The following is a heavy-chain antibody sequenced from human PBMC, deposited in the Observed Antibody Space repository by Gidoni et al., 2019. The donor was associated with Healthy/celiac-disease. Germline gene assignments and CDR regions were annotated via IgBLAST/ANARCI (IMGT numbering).Heavy chain of an antibody. Sequence: QVQLVEYGGGGVEHGRSLRLDGAASGCTFSSYGMHWVRQATGKGLGWVAFISYDGSNNYYADSVKCRFTISRDNSKNTLYLQMNSLRAEDTAVYYCAKDYYDSSGYYYFDYWGQGTLVTVSS. CDR3: AKDYYDSSGYYYFDY. V-gene: IGHV3-30*18. J-gene: IGHJ4*02. D-gene: IGHD3-22*01. CDR1: GCTFSSYG. CDR2: ISYDGSNN.